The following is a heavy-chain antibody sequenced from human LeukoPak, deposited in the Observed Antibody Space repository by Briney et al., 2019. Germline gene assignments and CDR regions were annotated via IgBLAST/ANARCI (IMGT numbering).Heavy chain of an antibody. CDR3: AKKYGSTGSFDV. CDR1: GYSFTNYW. J-gene: IGHJ3*01. CDR2: IYRGDSDT. D-gene: IGHD1-26*01. V-gene: IGHV5-51*01. Sequence: GESLKISCKGSGYSFTNYWIAWVRQMPGKGLEWMGIIYRGDSDTRYSPSFQGQVTFSVDKSISTAYLQWSSLKASDTAMYYCAKKYGSTGSFDVWGQGTMVTVTS.